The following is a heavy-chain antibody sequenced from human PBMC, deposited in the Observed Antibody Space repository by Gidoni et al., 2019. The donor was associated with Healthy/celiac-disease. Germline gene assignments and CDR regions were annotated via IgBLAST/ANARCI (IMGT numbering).Heavy chain of an antibody. V-gene: IGHV1-69*01. Sequence: VPGQGLEWMGGIIPIFGTANYAQKFQGRVTITADESTSTAYMELSSLRSEDTAVYYCATRYCTNGVCYTGRYFQHWGQGTLVTVSS. J-gene: IGHJ1*01. CDR2: IIPIFGTA. D-gene: IGHD2-8*01. CDR3: ATRYCTNGVCYTGRYFQH.